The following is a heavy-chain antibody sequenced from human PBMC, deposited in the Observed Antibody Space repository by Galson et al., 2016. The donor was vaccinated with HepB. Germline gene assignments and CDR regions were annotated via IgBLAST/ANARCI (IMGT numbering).Heavy chain of an antibody. J-gene: IGHJ4*02. CDR3: ARVQGYDYWSGYLDY. CDR1: GYTFNSYG. D-gene: IGHD3-3*01. Sequence: SVKVSCKASGYTFNSYGVSWVRQAPGQGLEWMGWISGFNGNTNYAQKLQGRVTMTTDTSTSTADMELRNLRFADTAVYYWARVQGYDYWSGYLDYWGQGTLVTVAA. CDR2: ISGFNGNT. V-gene: IGHV1-18*04.